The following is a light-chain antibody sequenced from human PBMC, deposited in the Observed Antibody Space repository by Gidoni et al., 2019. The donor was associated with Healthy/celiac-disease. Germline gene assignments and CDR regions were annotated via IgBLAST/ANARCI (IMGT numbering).Light chain of an antibody. J-gene: IGKJ5*01. CDR1: QSISSY. V-gene: IGKV1-39*01. CDR2: AAS. CDR3: QHSYRTIT. Sequence: DVEVTRSPSSLAASVGERVTITCRASQSISSYLNWYQQKPGKAPKLLIYAASSLHSGFQSRCSCIGSWTFFILTISSLPPEDFATYYVQHSYRTITFGQETRLDIK.